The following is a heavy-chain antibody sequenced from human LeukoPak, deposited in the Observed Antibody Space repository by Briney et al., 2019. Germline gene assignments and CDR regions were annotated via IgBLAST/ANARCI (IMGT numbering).Heavy chain of an antibody. CDR1: GFTFTDYS. V-gene: IGHV3-21*01. CDR3: AREGGDGDYYYYMDV. J-gene: IGHJ6*03. D-gene: IGHD2-21*02. Sequence: GGSLRLSCSASGFTFTDYSMSWVRQAPGKGLEWVSIISRVSTYIYYADSVKGRFTVSRDNAKSSLYLQMTSLRAEDTAVYFCAREGGDGDYYYYMDVWGKGTTVTASS. CDR2: ISRVSTYI.